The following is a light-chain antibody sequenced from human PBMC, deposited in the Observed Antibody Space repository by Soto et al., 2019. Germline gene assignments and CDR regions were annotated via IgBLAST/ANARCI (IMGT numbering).Light chain of an antibody. V-gene: IGKV3-11*01. CDR2: DAS. Sequence: EIVLTQSPATLSLSPGERATLSCRASQSVSSYLAWYQQKPGQAPRLLIYDASNRATGIPAMFSGSGSGTDFTLTISSLKPEDFAVYYCQQRSTWLFTFGPGTKVDIK. CDR3: QQRSTWLFT. CDR1: QSVSSY. J-gene: IGKJ3*01.